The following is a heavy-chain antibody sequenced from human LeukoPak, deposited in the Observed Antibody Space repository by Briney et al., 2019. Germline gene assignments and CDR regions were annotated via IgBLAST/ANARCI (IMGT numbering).Heavy chain of an antibody. D-gene: IGHD6-13*01. J-gene: IGHJ4*02. Sequence: SETLSLTCAVSGGSISSSNWWSWVRQPPGRGLEWIGEIYHSGSTNYNPSLKSRVTISVDKSKNQFSLKLSSVTAADTAVYYCAREEVYYGSWYGLDYWGQGTLVTVSS. CDR3: AREEVYYGSWYGLDY. CDR2: IYHSGST. CDR1: GGSISSSNW. V-gene: IGHV4-4*02.